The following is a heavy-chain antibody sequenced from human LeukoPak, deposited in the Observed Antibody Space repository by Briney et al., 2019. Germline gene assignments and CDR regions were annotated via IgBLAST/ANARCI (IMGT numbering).Heavy chain of an antibody. D-gene: IGHD3-10*01. CDR3: ARHDYYGSVNWFDP. V-gene: IGHV4-39*01. Sequence: SETLSLTCTVSGGSISSYYWGWIRQPPGKGLEWIATIYYTGTTYYNPSLKSRLTISVDTSKNQFSLKVTSVTAADTAVYYCARHDYYGSVNWFDPWGQGTLITVSS. J-gene: IGHJ5*02. CDR2: IYYTGTT. CDR1: GGSISSYY.